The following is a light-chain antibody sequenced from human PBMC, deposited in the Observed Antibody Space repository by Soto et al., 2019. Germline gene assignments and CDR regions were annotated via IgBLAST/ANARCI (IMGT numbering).Light chain of an antibody. CDR2: DAS. CDR1: QSVSSY. Sequence: EIVFTQSPATLSLSPGERATLSCRASQSVSSYLAWYQQKPGQAPRLLIYDASNRATGIPARFSGSGSGTDFTLTISSLVPEDFAVYYCQQRSNWPPWTFDQGTKVDIK. CDR3: QQRSNWPPWT. V-gene: IGKV3-11*01. J-gene: IGKJ1*01.